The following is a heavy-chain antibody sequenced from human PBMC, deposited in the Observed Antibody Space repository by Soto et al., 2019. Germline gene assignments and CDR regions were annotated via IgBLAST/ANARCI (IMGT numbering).Heavy chain of an antibody. CDR1: GFTFSSYG. CDR3: AKLWFGELLSDY. V-gene: IGHV3-30*18. D-gene: IGHD3-10*01. Sequence: QRLSCAASGFTFSSYGMHWVRQAPGKGLEWVAVISYDGSNKYYADSVKGRFTISRDNSKNTLYLQMNSLRAEDTAVYYCAKLWFGELLSDYWGQGTLVTVSS. J-gene: IGHJ4*02. CDR2: ISYDGSNK.